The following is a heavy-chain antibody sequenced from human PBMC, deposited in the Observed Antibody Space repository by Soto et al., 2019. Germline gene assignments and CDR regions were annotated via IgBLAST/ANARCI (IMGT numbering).Heavy chain of an antibody. Sequence: SVKVSCKASGGTFSRYAISWVRQAPGQGLEWMGGIIPIFGTANYAQKFQGRVTITADESTSTAYMELSSLRSEDTAVYYCAVDGLGPFYFDYWGQGTLVTVSS. CDR1: GGTFSRYA. V-gene: IGHV1-69*13. CDR2: IIPIFGTA. J-gene: IGHJ4*02. D-gene: IGHD6-6*01. CDR3: AVDGLGPFYFDY.